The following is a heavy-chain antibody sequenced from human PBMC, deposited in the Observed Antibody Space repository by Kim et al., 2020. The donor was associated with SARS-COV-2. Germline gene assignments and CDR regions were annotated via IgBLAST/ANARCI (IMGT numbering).Heavy chain of an antibody. Sequence: ASVKVSCKASGYTFTGYYMHWVRQAPGQGLEWMGRINPNSGGTNYAQKFQGRVTMTRDTSISTAYIELSRLRSDDTAVYYCAREVYEQQLVRYGMDVWGQGTTVTVSS. CDR2: INPNSGGT. J-gene: IGHJ6*02. V-gene: IGHV1-2*06. CDR1: GYTFTGYY. D-gene: IGHD6-13*01. CDR3: AREVYEQQLVRYGMDV.